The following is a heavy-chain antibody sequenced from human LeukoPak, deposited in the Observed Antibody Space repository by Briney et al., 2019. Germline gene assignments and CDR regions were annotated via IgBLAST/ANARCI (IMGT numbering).Heavy chain of an antibody. J-gene: IGHJ1*01. CDR2: MSAYNGNT. CDR1: GYTFTSYG. CDR3: ARDPRVGYSSGWYGYFQH. V-gene: IGHV1-18*01. Sequence: ASVKVSCKASGYTFTSYGISWVRQAPGQGLEWMGWMSAYNGNTNYAQKLQGRVTMTTDTSTSTAYMELRSLRSEDTAVYYCARDPRVGYSSGWYGYFQHWGQGTLVTVSS. D-gene: IGHD6-19*01.